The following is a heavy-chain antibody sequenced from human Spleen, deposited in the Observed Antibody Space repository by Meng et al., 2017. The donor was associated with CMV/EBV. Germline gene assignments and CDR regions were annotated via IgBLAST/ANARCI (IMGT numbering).Heavy chain of an antibody. V-gene: IGHV4-59*12. Sequence: SETLSLTCTVSGGSISPYYWSWIRQPPGKGLEWIGYIYYSGSTNSNPSLKSRVTISVDTSKNQFSLKLSSVTAADTAVYYCARGSGYYYYGMDVWGQGTTVTVSS. D-gene: IGHD6-25*01. CDR1: GGSISPYY. J-gene: IGHJ6*02. CDR2: IYYSGST. CDR3: ARGSGYYYYGMDV.